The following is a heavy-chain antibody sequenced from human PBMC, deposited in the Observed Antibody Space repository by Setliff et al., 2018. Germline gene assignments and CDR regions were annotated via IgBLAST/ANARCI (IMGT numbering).Heavy chain of an antibody. D-gene: IGHD1-20*01. CDR1: GYTFTSYD. V-gene: IGHV1-8*03. CDR2: MNPNSGNT. J-gene: IGHJ4*02. Sequence: ASVKVSCKASGYTFTSYDINWVRQATGQGLEWMGWMNPNSGNTGYAQKFQGRVTVTADKSTGTAYMELSSLRSEDTAIYYCARKISVTGTIDYWGQGTLVTVSS. CDR3: ARKISVTGTIDY.